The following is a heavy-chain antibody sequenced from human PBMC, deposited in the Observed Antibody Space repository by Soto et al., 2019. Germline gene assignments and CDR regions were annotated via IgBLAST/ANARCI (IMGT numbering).Heavy chain of an antibody. V-gene: IGHV1-69*06. Sequence: QVQVVQSGAEVKKPGSSVKISCKASGRIFSSFPTSWVRQVPGQGLEWMGGVISASGSVTYAPKFQGRVTITAVNSAGMGYLELTSLTSEDTAIYYCARLGSRDADNYFLDHWGPGTMVTVSS. D-gene: IGHD1-1*01. CDR1: GRIFSSFP. CDR2: VISASGSV. CDR3: ARLGSRDADNYFLDH. J-gene: IGHJ1*01.